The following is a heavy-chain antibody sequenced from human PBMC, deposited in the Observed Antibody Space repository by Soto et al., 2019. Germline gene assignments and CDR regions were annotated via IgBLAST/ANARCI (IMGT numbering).Heavy chain of an antibody. CDR1: GFTFSSYG. D-gene: IGHD3-10*01. CDR3: AKGPQGSGSYYSYYYYYGMDV. CDR2: ISYDGSNK. V-gene: IGHV3-30*18. J-gene: IGHJ6*02. Sequence: GGSLRLSCAASGFTFSSYGMHWVRQAPGRGLEWVAVISYDGSNKYYADSVKGRFTISRDNSKNTRYLQMNSQRAEDTAVYYCAKGPQGSGSYYSYYYYYGMDVLGPGTTVTVAS.